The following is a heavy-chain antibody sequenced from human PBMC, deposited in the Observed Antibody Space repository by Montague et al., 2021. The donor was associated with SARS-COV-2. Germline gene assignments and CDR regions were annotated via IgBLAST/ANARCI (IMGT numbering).Heavy chain of an antibody. CDR3: ARHYSATLPAVY. CDR1: GGSISSFY. Sequence: SETLSLTCTVSGGSISSFYWSWFRQPPGKGLEWIGYISDSGSTNYNPSLTSRVTMSVDTSKNKFSLKVNSVTAADTAVYYCARHYSATLPAVYWGQGTLVTVS. CDR2: ISDSGST. J-gene: IGHJ4*02. D-gene: IGHD2-15*01. V-gene: IGHV4-59*08.